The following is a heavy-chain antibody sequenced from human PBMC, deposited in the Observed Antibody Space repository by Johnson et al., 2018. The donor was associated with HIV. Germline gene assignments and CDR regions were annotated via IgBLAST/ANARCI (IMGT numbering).Heavy chain of an antibody. CDR1: GFTFDDYG. J-gene: IGHJ3*01. CDR3: ARDSGSGWGGDAFDF. CDR2: ISYDGSNK. Sequence: QVQLVESGGGVVRPGGSLRLSCAASGFTFDDYGMSWVRQAPGKGLEWVAVISYDGSNKYYADSVKGRFTISRDNSKNTLYLQMNSLRPEDTAVYYCARDSGSGWGGDAFDFWGQGTTVTVSS. D-gene: IGHD6-19*01. V-gene: IGHV3-30*03.